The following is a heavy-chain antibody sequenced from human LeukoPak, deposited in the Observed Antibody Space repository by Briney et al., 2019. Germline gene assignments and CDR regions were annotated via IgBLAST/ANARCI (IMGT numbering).Heavy chain of an antibody. Sequence: SETLSLTCTVSGGSISSYYWSWIRQPPGKGLEWIGYIYYSGSTNYNPSLKSRVTISVDTSKNQFSLKLSSVTAADTAVYYCARRIVVVPAAIDYWGQGTLVTVSS. D-gene: IGHD2-2*01. V-gene: IGHV4-59*01. CDR1: GGSISSYY. CDR2: IYYSGST. CDR3: ARRIVVVPAAIDY. J-gene: IGHJ4*02.